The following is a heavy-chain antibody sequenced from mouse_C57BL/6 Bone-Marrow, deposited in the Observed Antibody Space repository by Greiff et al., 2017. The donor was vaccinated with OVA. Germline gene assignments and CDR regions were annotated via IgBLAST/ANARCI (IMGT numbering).Heavy chain of an antibody. V-gene: IGHV1-55*01. CDR1: GYTFTSYW. J-gene: IGHJ1*03. D-gene: IGHD1-1*01. CDR3: ARFITTVVATRGWYFDV. Sequence: QVQLQQPGAELVKPGASVKMSCKASGYTFTSYWITWVKQRPGQGLKWIGDIYPGSGSTNYNEKFKSKATLTVDTSSSTAYMQLSSLTSEDSAVYYCARFITTVVATRGWYFDVWGTGTTVTVSS. CDR2: IYPGSGST.